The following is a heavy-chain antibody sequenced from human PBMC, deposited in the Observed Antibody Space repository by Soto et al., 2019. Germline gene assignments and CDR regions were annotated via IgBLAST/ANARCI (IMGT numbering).Heavy chain of an antibody. J-gene: IGHJ6*02. V-gene: IGHV1-46*01. CDR2: INPSGGST. CDR3: ARDLDKAAAGTRIEYYYYGMDV. D-gene: IGHD6-13*01. Sequence: ASVKVSCKASGYTFTSYYMHWVRQAPGQGLEWMGIINPSGGSTSYAQKFQGRVTMTRDTSTSTVYMELGSLRSEDTAVYYCARDLDKAAAGTRIEYYYYGMDVWGQGTTVTVSS. CDR1: GYTFTSYY.